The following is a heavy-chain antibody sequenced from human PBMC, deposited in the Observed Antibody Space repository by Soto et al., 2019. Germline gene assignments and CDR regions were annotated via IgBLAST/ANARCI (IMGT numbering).Heavy chain of an antibody. CDR3: VRKAGASYMPAEYFQH. J-gene: IGHJ1*01. D-gene: IGHD2-2*01. CDR2: IDHDGRST. CDR1: GFSFSTYW. V-gene: IGHV3-74*01. Sequence: EVQLVESGGGLVQPGGSQRLSCAASGFSFSTYWMHWVRQGPGKGLVWVSRIDHDGRSTSYADSVKGRFTISRDNAKNTLSLQMNSLTVEDTGVYYCVRKAGASYMPAEYFQHWGQGTLVTVSS.